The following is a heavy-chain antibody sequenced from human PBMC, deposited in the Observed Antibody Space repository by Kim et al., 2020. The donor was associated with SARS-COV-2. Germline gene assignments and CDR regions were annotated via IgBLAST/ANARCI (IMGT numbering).Heavy chain of an antibody. Sequence: SETLSLTCTVSGGSISSGDYYWSWIRQPPGKGLEWIGYIYYSGSTYYNPSLKSRVTISVDTSKNQFSLKLSSVTAADTAVYYCARDWVVVVAATRDYGMGVWGHGNTVTVSS. CDR1: GGSISSGDYY. J-gene: IGHJ6*01. V-gene: IGHV4-30-4*01. CDR2: IYYSGST. CDR3: ARDWVVVVAATRDYGMGV. D-gene: IGHD2-15*01.